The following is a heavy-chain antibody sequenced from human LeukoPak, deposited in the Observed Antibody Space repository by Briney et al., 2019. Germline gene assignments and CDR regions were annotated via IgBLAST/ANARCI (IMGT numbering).Heavy chain of an antibody. V-gene: IGHV4-61*08. CDR1: GGSISSGDYY. Sequence: SETLSLTCTVSGGSISSGDYYWSWIRQPPGKGLEWIGYIYYSGSTNYNPSLKSRVTISVDTSKNQFSLKLSSVTAADTAVYYCARHSAAVAGPIYFDYWGQGTLVTVSS. J-gene: IGHJ4*02. D-gene: IGHD6-19*01. CDR2: IYYSGST. CDR3: ARHSAAVAGPIYFDY.